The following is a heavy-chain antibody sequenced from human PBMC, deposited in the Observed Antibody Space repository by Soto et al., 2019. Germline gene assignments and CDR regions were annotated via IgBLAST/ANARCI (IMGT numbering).Heavy chain of an antibody. Sequence: QLQLQESGSGLVKPSQTLSLTCAVSGGSISSGGYSWSWIRQPPGKGLEWIGYIYHSGSTYYNPYRKCRVPISVDRSKNEFSLKLSSVTAADTAVYYCAAGCGLARYSWGQGTLVTVSS. J-gene: IGHJ4*02. CDR3: AAGCGLARYS. CDR2: IYHSGST. D-gene: IGHD1-26*01. CDR1: GGSISSGGYS. V-gene: IGHV4-30-2*01.